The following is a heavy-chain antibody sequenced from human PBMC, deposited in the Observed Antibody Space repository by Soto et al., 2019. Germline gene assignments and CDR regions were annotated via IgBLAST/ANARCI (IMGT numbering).Heavy chain of an antibody. Sequence: GGSLRLSCAASGFTFSNYAMTWVRQGPGKGLEWVSGISGSGGRSYYADSVKGRFTISRDNSKSTLYLQMNSLRPEDTAVYFCAKGYGDYHYYYYYYMDVWGKGTTVTVSS. D-gene: IGHD4-17*01. CDR2: ISGSGGRS. V-gene: IGHV3-23*01. CDR3: AKGYGDYHYYYYYYMDV. CDR1: GFTFSNYA. J-gene: IGHJ6*03.